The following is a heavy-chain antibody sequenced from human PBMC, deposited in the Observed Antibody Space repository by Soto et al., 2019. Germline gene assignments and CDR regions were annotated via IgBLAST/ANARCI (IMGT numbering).Heavy chain of an antibody. J-gene: IGHJ4*02. CDR2: INHSGST. CDR1: GGSFSGYY. V-gene: IGHV4-34*01. Sequence: PSETLSLTCAVYGGSFSGYYWSWIRQPPGKGLEWIGEINHSGSTNYNPSLKSRVTISVDTSKNQFSLKLSSVTAADTAVYYCARGPLAMVRGVTDYWGQGTLVTVSS. D-gene: IGHD3-10*01. CDR3: ARGPLAMVRGVTDY.